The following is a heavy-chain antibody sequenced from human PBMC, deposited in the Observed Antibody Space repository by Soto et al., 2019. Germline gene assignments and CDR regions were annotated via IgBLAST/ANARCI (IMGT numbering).Heavy chain of an antibody. CDR2: ISGSGGST. J-gene: IGHJ4*02. CDR3: AKDGAISSSPSYFDY. CDR1: GFTFSSYA. Sequence: PGGSLRLSCAASGFTFSSYAMSWVRQAPGKGLEWVSAISGSGGSTYYADSVKGRFTISRDNSKNTLYLQMNSLRAEDTAVYYCAKDGAISSSPSYFDYWGQGTLVTVSS. D-gene: IGHD6-6*01. V-gene: IGHV3-23*01.